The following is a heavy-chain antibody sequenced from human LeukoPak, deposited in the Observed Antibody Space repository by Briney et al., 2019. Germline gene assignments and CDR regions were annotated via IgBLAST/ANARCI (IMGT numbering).Heavy chain of an antibody. Sequence: GASVKVSCKASGYTFTSYYMHWVRQAPGQGLEWMGIINPSGGSTSYAQKFQGRVTMTEDTSTDTAYMELSSLRSEDTAVYYCATDLGIPGYSSXTAWFDPWXXXXLVXXSS. J-gene: IGHJ5*02. CDR3: ATDLGIPGYSSXTAWFDP. D-gene: IGHD6-13*01. CDR2: INPSGGST. V-gene: IGHV1-46*01. CDR1: GYTFTSYY.